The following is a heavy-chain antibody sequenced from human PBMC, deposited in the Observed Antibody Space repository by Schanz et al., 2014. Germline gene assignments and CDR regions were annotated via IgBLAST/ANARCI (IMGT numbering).Heavy chain of an antibody. J-gene: IGHJ4*02. CDR1: GFTFSKYG. Sequence: QVQLVESGGGVVQPGRSLRLSCAASGFTFSKYGVHWVRQAPGKGLEWVAVIWYDGSNKYYADSVKGRFTISRDNSKNTLFLQMSSLRAEDTAVYYCAKEKEEVAADGSFFDYWGQGTLANVSS. V-gene: IGHV3-33*06. D-gene: IGHD6-13*01. CDR3: AKEKEEVAADGSFFDY. CDR2: IWYDGSNK.